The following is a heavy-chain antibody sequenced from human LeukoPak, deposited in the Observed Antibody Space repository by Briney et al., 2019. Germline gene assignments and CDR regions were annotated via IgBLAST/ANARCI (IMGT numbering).Heavy chain of an antibody. CDR3: AKEYTMIVVVITLDAFDI. D-gene: IGHD3-22*01. J-gene: IGHJ3*02. V-gene: IGHV3-23*01. CDR2: ISGSGGST. CDR1: GFTFSSYA. Sequence: PGGSLRLSCAASGFTFSSYAMSWVRQAPGKGLEWVSAISGSGGSTYYADSVKGRFTISRDNSKNTLYLQMNSLRAEDTAVYYCAKEYTMIVVVITLDAFDIWGQGTMFTVSS.